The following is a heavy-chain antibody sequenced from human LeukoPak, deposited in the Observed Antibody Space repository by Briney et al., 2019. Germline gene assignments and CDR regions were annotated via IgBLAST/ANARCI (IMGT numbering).Heavy chain of an antibody. CDR2: IYYSGST. Sequence: PSETLSLTCTVSGGSISSYYWSWIRQPPGKGLEWIGYIYYSGSTNYNPSLKSRVTISVDTSKNQFSLKLSSVTAADTAVYYCAREGPAASTSFYYFMDVWGKGTTVTVSS. J-gene: IGHJ6*03. D-gene: IGHD2-2*01. CDR1: GGSISSYY. V-gene: IGHV4-59*01. CDR3: AREGPAASTSFYYFMDV.